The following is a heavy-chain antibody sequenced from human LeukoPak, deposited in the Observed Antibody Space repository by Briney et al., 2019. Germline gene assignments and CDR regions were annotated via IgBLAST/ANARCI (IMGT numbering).Heavy chain of an antibody. D-gene: IGHD1-14*01. CDR2: MNPNSGNT. Sequence: GASVKVSCKASGYTFSSYDINWVRQATGQGLEWMGWMNPNSGNTVYAQKFQRRVTMTRNTSISTAYMELSSLRSEDTAVYYCARGRRISAFDIWGQGRMVTVSS. CDR3: ARGRRISAFDI. J-gene: IGHJ3*02. CDR1: GYTFSSYD. V-gene: IGHV1-8*01.